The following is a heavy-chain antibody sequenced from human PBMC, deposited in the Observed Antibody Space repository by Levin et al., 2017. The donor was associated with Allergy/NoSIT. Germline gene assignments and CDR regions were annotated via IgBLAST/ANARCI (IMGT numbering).Heavy chain of an antibody. Sequence: GGSLRLSCAASGFTFSNAWMSWVRQAPGKGLEWVGRIKSKTDGGTTDYAAPVKGRFTISRDDSKNTLYLQMNSLKTEDTAVYYCTTDLRGYYDSSGYLNLDWGQGTLVTVSS. D-gene: IGHD3-22*01. J-gene: IGHJ4*02. CDR1: GFTFSNAW. V-gene: IGHV3-15*01. CDR3: TTDLRGYYDSSGYLNLD. CDR2: IKSKTDGGTT.